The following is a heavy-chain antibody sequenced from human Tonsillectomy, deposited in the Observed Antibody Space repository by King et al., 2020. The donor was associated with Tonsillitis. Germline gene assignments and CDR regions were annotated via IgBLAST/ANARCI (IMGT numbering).Heavy chain of an antibody. D-gene: IGHD3-22*01. J-gene: IGHJ4*02. CDR1: GLSLSTSEKG. Sequence: LTLKESGPTLVKPTQTLTLTCTFSGLSLSTSEKGVGWIRQPPGKALEWLGVIYWDDDKRYSPSLKSRRTITKDTSKNQVVLTMTNMDPVDTGTYYCAHRLAYHDRNYFDYWGQGTLVTVSS. CDR2: IYWDDDK. CDR3: AHRLAYHDRNYFDY. V-gene: IGHV2-5*02.